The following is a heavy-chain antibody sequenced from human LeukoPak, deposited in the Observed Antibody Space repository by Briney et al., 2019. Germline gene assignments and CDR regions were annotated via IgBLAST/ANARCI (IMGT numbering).Heavy chain of an antibody. CDR2: MRYDGSNK. D-gene: IGHD6-19*01. V-gene: IGHV3-30*02. J-gene: IGHJ4*02. Sequence: PGGSLRLSCAASGFTFSSYGMHWVRQAPGKGLEWVAFMRYDGSNKYYADSVKSRFTISRDDSKNTLYLQMNSLRPEDTAVFYCAKGLYTAVADYWGQGTLVTVSS. CDR1: GFTFSSYG. CDR3: AKGLYTAVADY.